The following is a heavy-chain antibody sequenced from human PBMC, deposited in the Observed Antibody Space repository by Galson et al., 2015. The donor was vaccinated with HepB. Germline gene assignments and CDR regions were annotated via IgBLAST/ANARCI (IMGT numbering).Heavy chain of an antibody. J-gene: IGHJ5*02. CDR3: ARDKGSGYYVNRLDL. Sequence: TLSLTCTVSGGSISTGSYSWTWIRQPAGRGLEWIGRIHTSGSTNYNPSLKSRVTIAADKSKNQFSLKLSSVTAADTAVYYCARDKGSGYYVNRLDLWGQGTLVTVSS. D-gene: IGHD3-3*01. V-gene: IGHV4-61*02. CDR1: GGSISTGSYS. CDR2: IHTSGST.